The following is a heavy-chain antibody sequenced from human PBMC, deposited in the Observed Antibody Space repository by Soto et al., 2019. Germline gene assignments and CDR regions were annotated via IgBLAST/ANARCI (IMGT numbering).Heavy chain of an antibody. CDR3: ARIVGATYAFDI. J-gene: IGHJ3*02. D-gene: IGHD1-26*01. Sequence: GGSLRLSCAASGFTFSSYAMHWVRQAPGKGLEWVAVISYDGSNKYYADSVKGRFTISRDNSKNTLYLQMNSLRAEDTAVYYCARIVGATYAFDIWGQGTMVTVSS. CDR2: ISYDGSNK. CDR1: GFTFSSYA. V-gene: IGHV3-30-3*01.